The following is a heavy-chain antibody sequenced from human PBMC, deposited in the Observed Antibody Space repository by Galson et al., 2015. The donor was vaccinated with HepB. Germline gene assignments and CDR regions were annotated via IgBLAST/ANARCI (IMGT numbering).Heavy chain of an antibody. CDR2: ITYDGGNE. CDR3: ASDAGSIVRGVIVQYYYGMDV. V-gene: IGHV3-30*04. Sequence: SLRLSCAASGFSFNIYAMHWVRQTPDKGLEWVAVITYDGGNEYYADSVKGRFTVSRDNSKNTLYLQLNSLRPEDTAVYYCASDAGSIVRGVIVQYYYGMDVWSQGTTVTVSS. D-gene: IGHD3-10*01. CDR1: GFSFNIYA. J-gene: IGHJ6*02.